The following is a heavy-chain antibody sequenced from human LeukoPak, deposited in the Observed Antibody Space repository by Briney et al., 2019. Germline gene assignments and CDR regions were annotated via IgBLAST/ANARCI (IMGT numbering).Heavy chain of an antibody. J-gene: IGHJ4*02. CDR3: ARASVYDYVWGSYRPQLGVFDY. CDR1: GFTVSSNY. CDR2: IYSGGST. Sequence: GGSLRLSCAASGFTVSSNYMSWVRQAPGKGLEWVSVIYSGGSTYYADSVKGRFTISRDNSKNTLYLQMNSLRAEDTAVYYCARASVYDYVWGSYRPQLGVFDYWGQGTLVTVSS. D-gene: IGHD3-16*02. V-gene: IGHV3-53*01.